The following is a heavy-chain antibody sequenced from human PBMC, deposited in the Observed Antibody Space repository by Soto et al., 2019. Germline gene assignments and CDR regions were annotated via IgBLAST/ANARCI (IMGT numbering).Heavy chain of an antibody. Sequence: GGSLRLSCAASGFTFSSYAMHWVRQAPGKGLEWVAVISYDGSNKYYADSVKGRFTISRDNSKNTLYLQMNSLRAEDTAVYYCARDSIVVVPAAFPYWFNYYYGMDVWGQGTTVTVSS. J-gene: IGHJ6*02. CDR2: ISYDGSNK. CDR3: ARDSIVVVPAAFPYWFNYYYGMDV. V-gene: IGHV3-30-3*01. CDR1: GFTFSSYA. D-gene: IGHD2-2*01.